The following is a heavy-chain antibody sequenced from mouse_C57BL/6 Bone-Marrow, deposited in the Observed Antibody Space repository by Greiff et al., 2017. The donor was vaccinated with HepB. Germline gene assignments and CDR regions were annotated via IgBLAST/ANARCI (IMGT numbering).Heavy chain of an antibody. CDR1: GFTFSDYY. CDR2: ISNGGGST. V-gene: IGHV5-12*01. Sequence: EVKVVESGGGLVQPGGSLKLSCAASGFTFSDYYMYWVRQTPEKRLEWIAYISNGGGSTYYPDTVKGRFTISIDNAKNTLYLQMSRLKSEDTAMYYCARHAYYSNYDAMDYWGQGTSVTVSS. J-gene: IGHJ4*01. CDR3: ARHAYYSNYDAMDY. D-gene: IGHD2-5*01.